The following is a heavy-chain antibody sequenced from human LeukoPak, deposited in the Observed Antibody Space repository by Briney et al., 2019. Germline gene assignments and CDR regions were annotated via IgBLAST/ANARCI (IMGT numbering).Heavy chain of an antibody. V-gene: IGHV3-48*01. Sequence: GGSLRLSCAASGFTFSSYSMNWVRQAPGKGLEWVSYISSSSSTIYYADSVKGRFTISRGNAKNSLYLQMNSLRAEDTAVYYCARDLYMVSRDYYGSGSQSRLGFYYMDVWGKGTTVTVSS. D-gene: IGHD3-10*01. CDR3: ARDLYMVSRDYYGSGSQSRLGFYYMDV. CDR1: GFTFSSYS. J-gene: IGHJ6*03. CDR2: ISSSSSTI.